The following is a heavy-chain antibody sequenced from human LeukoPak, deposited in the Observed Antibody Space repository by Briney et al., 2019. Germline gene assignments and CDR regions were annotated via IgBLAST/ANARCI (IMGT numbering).Heavy chain of an antibody. V-gene: IGHV3-21*01. Sequence: PGGSLRLSCAASGFTFSSYSMNWVRQAPGKGLEWVSSISSSSGYIYYADSVKGRFTISRDNAKNSLYLQMNSLRAGDTAVYYCARASDSGSYYNAYYFDYWGQGTLVTVSS. D-gene: IGHD3-10*01. CDR1: GFTFSSYS. CDR2: ISSSSGYI. CDR3: ARASDSGSYYNAYYFDY. J-gene: IGHJ4*02.